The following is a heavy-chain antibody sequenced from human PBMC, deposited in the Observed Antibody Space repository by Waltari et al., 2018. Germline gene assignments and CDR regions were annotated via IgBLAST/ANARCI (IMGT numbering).Heavy chain of an antibody. CDR1: GYTFTDYY. CDR3: ATDALSKARLTYYYYMDV. J-gene: IGHJ6*03. Sequence: EVQLVQSGAEVKKPGATVKISCKVSGYTFTDYYMHWVQQAPGKGLEWMGLVDPEDGETIYAEKFQGRVTITADTSTDTAYMELSSLRSEDTAVYYCATDALSKARLTYYYYMDVWGKGTTVTVSS. CDR2: VDPEDGET. V-gene: IGHV1-69-2*01.